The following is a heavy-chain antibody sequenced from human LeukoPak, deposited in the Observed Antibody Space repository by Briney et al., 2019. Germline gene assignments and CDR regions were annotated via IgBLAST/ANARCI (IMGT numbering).Heavy chain of an antibody. V-gene: IGHV3-30-3*01. CDR3: ARDGKYYYGSSGFDAFDI. CDR1: GFTFSSYA. D-gene: IGHD3-22*01. Sequence: PGGSLRLSCAASGFTFSSYAMHWVRQAPGKGLEWVAVISYDGSNKYYADSVKGRFTISRDNSKNTLYLQMNSLRAEDTAVYYCARDGKYYYGSSGFDAFDIWGQGTMVTVSS. J-gene: IGHJ3*02. CDR2: ISYDGSNK.